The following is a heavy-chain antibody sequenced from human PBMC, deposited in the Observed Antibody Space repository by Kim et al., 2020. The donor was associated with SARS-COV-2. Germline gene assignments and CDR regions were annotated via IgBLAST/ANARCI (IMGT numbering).Heavy chain of an antibody. V-gene: IGHV4-39*01. CDR2: IYYSGST. D-gene: IGHD6-6*01. J-gene: IGHJ4*02. Sequence: SETLSLTCTVSGGSISSSSYYWGWIRQPPGKGLEWIGSIYYSGSTYYNPSLKSRVTIPVDTSNNQFSLKLSSVTAADTAVYYCARHLRAGFIAARPFYLGYWGQGPLVTVSS. CDR3: ARHLRAGFIAARPFYLGY. CDR1: GGSISSSSYY.